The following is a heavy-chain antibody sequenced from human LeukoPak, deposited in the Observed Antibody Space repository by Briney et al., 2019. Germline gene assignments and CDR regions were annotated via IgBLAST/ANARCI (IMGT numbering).Heavy chain of an antibody. V-gene: IGHV3-30*02. J-gene: IGHJ4*02. CDR3: AKEVGGWSYYFDY. Sequence: GGPLRLSCAPWRFTLHSYRMLGAPDATHKALEGVAFIRYDGSNKYYADSVKGRFTISRDNSKNTLYLQMNSLRAEDTAVYYCAKEVGGWSYYFDYWGQGTLVTVSS. D-gene: IGHD6-19*01. CDR2: IRYDGSNK. CDR1: RFTLHSYR.